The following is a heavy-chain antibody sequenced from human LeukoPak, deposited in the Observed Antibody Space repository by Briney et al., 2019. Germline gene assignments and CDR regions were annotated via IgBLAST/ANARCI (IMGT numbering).Heavy chain of an antibody. CDR1: GFXFTNYV. D-gene: IGHD6-6*01. J-gene: IGHJ4*02. CDR3: AKTGLYSSSSRGYFDS. V-gene: IGHV3-23*01. Sequence: GGSLRLSCAASGFXFTNYVMAWVRQPPGKGLQWVSVISGSGITTYYARSVKGRFTISRDNSKNTLYLQMNSLGGDDTARYYCAKTGLYSSSSRGYFDSWGQGTLVTVSS. CDR2: ISGSGITT.